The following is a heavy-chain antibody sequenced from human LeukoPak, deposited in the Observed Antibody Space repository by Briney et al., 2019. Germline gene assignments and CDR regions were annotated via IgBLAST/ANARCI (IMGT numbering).Heavy chain of an antibody. CDR2: IYYTGST. V-gene: IGHV4-39*01. CDR1: GASISSSSYY. Sequence: SETLSLTCPVSGASISSSSYYWGWIRQPPGKGLEWIGSIYYTGSTYYNPSLKSRVTISVDTSKNQFSLKLSSVTAADTAVYYCASWGWLQHRPTYYFDYWGQGTLSPSRQ. J-gene: IGHJ4*02. CDR3: ASWGWLQHRPTYYFDY. D-gene: IGHD5-24*01.